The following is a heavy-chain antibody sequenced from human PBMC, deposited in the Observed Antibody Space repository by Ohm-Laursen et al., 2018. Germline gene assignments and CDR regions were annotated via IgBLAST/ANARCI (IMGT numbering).Heavy chain of an antibody. V-gene: IGHV3-30*18. CDR3: ANAIAVAGTAEFDY. J-gene: IGHJ4*02. CDR1: GFTFSSYG. Sequence: SLRLSCAASGFTFSSYGMHWVRQAPGKGLEWVAVISYDGSNKYYADSVKGRFTISRDNSKNTLYLQMDSLRAEDTAVYYCANAIAVAGTAEFDYWGQGTLVTVSS. D-gene: IGHD6-19*01. CDR2: ISYDGSNK.